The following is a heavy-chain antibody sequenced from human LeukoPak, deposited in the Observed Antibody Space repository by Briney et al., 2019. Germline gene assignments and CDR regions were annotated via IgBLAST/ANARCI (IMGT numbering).Heavy chain of an antibody. V-gene: IGHV4-59*01. Sequence: SETLSLTCTVSGDSISSYYWSWIRQPPGKGLEWIGYIYYSGSTNYNPSLKSRVTISVDTSKTEFSLKLSSVTAADTAVYYCARVITVNYYDSSRDYYYGMDVWGQGTTVTVSS. D-gene: IGHD3-22*01. CDR1: GDSISSYY. J-gene: IGHJ6*02. CDR3: ARVITVNYYDSSRDYYYGMDV. CDR2: IYYSGST.